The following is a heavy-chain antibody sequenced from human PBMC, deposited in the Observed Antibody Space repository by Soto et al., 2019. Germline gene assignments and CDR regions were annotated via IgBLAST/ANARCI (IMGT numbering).Heavy chain of an antibody. V-gene: IGHV3-9*01. CDR1: GFTFDDYA. D-gene: IGHD2-2*01. CDR3: AKDRDIVVVPAASDAFDI. Sequence: ESGGGLVQPGRSLRLSCAASGFTFDDYAMHWVRQAPGKGLEWVSGISWNSGSIGYADSVKGRFTISRDNAKNSLYLQMNSLRAEDTALYYCAKDRDIVVVPAASDAFDIWGQGTMVTVSS. J-gene: IGHJ3*02. CDR2: ISWNSGSI.